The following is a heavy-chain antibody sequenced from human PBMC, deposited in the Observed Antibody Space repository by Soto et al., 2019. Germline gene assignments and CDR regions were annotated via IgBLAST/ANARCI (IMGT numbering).Heavy chain of an antibody. CDR1: GGSFSGYY. CDR3: ARGRSGSGSYHFDY. CDR2: INHSGST. Sequence: PSETLSLTCAVYGGSFSGYYWSWIRQPPGKGLERIGEINHSGSTNYNPSLKSRVTISVDTSKNQFSLKLSSVTAADTAVCYCARGRSGSGSYHFDYWGQGTLVTVSS. J-gene: IGHJ4*02. D-gene: IGHD3-10*01. V-gene: IGHV4-34*01.